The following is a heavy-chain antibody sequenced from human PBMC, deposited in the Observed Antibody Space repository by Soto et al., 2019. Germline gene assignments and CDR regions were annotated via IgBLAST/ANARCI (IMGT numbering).Heavy chain of an antibody. CDR1: GFTFSSYS. CDR2: ISSSSSYI. V-gene: IGHV3-21*01. D-gene: IGHD1-1*01. J-gene: IGHJ5*02. CDR3: AREAGATQCSNWFDP. Sequence: WGCMSLSCAASGFTFSSYSMSWVRQAPGEGLEWVSSISSSSSYIYYAVSVKGRFTICRDTAKHSLCLQMNSLRAEDTAVYCCAREAGATQCSNWFDPWGQGTLVTVSS.